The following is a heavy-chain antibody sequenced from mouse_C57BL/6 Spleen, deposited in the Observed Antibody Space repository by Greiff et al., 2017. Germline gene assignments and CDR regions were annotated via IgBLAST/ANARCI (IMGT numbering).Heavy chain of an antibody. CDR1: GYTFTSYW. CDR2: IDPSDSYT. J-gene: IGHJ3*01. CDR3: SRGGLRPWFAY. V-gene: IGHV1-69*01. D-gene: IGHD2-4*01. Sequence: QVQLQQPGAELVMPGASVKLSCKASGYTFTSYWMHWVKQRPGQGLEWIGEIDPSDSYTNYNQQFKGKSTLTVDKSSSTAYMQLSSLTSEDPAVYYCSRGGLRPWFAYWGQGTLVTVSA.